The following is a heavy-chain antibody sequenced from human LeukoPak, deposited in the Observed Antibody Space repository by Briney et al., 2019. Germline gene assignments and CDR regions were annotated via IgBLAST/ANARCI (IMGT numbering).Heavy chain of an antibody. Sequence: GGSLRLSCAASGFTFSSFEMNWVRQAPGKGMEWVSYISSSTGSTIYYADSVKCRFTISRDNAKNSLYLQMNSLRAEDTALYYCARGRYSGSYLPDYWGQGTLVTVSS. V-gene: IGHV3-48*03. CDR3: ARGRYSGSYLPDY. D-gene: IGHD1-26*01. CDR2: ISSSTGSTI. J-gene: IGHJ4*02. CDR1: GFTFSSFE.